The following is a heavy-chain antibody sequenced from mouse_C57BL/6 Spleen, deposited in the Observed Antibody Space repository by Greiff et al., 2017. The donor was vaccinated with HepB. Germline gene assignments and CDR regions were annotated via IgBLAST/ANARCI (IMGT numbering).Heavy chain of an antibody. CDR2: INPGSGGT. J-gene: IGHJ2*01. Sequence: QVQLQQSGAELVRPGTSVKVSCKASGYAFTNYLIEWVKQRPGQGLEWIGVINPGSGGTNYNEKFKGKATLTADKSSSTAYMQLSSLTSEDSAVYFCARGTVVAYYFDYWGQGTTRTVSS. V-gene: IGHV1-54*01. CDR1: GYAFTNYL. D-gene: IGHD1-1*01. CDR3: ARGTVVAYYFDY.